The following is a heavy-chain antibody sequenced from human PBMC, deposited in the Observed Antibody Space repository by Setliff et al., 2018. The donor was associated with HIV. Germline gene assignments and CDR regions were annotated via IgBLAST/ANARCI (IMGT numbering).Heavy chain of an antibody. CDR1: GGSITGYF. V-gene: IGHV4-59*01. CDR2: IYYNGNT. CDR3: AREIYGGNSRPFDY. J-gene: IGHJ4*02. D-gene: IGHD4-17*01. Sequence: PSETLSLTCTVSGGSITGYFWNWIRQSPGKGLEWIGYIYYNGNTNYNPTLNSRGTISVDTSKNQFSLKLTSVTAADTAVYYCAREIYGGNSRPFDYWGQGTLVTV.